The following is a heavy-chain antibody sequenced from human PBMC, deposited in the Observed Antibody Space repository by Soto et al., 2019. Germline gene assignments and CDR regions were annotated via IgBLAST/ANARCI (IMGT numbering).Heavy chain of an antibody. Sequence: SGSLSLTCAVAGGSISSSNWWSWVRQPPGKGRGGIGEIYHSGSTNYNPTRKIRVTISVDKSKNQFSLKLSSVTAEDTDVYYCARSPDSSGYYPRWYYYGMDVWGQGTTVTVSS. CDR3: ARSPDSSGYYPRWYYYGMDV. V-gene: IGHV4-4*02. CDR1: GGSISSSNW. J-gene: IGHJ6*02. D-gene: IGHD3-22*01. CDR2: IYHSGST.